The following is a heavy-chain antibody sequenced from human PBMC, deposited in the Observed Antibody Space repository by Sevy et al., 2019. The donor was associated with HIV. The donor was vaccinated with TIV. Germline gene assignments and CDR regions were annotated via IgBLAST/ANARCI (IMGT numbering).Heavy chain of an antibody. V-gene: IGHV3-7*01. CDR1: GFTFSSYW. CDR3: ARDGTYYDFWSGYLAGGYYYYGMDV. J-gene: IGHJ6*02. D-gene: IGHD3-3*01. Sequence: GGSLRLSCAASGFTFSSYWMSWVRQAPGKGLEWVANIKQDGSEKYYVDSVKGRFTISRDNAKNSLYLQMNSLRAEDTAVYYCARDGTYYDFWSGYLAGGYYYYGMDVWGQGTTVTVSS. CDR2: IKQDGSEK.